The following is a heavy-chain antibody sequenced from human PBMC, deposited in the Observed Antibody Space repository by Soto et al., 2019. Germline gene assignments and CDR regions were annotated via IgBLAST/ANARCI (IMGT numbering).Heavy chain of an antibody. J-gene: IGHJ6*02. V-gene: IGHV4-31*02. CDR1: GGSISSGGYY. Sequence: SETLSLTWSVSGGSISSGGYYWSWISHHPGKGLEWIGYIYYSGSTYYNPSLKSRVTISVDTSKNQFSLKLSSVTAADTAVYYCARTPRLKAYGMDVWGQGTTVTVSS. CDR3: ARTPRLKAYGMDV. CDR2: IYYSGST. D-gene: IGHD2-21*02.